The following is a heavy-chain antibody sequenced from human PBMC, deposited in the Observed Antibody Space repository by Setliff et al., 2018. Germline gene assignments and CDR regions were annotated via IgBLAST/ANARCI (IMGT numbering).Heavy chain of an antibody. CDR3: ARERLYYDDLTGFSPEAFDI. CDR1: GYSISNGFY. D-gene: IGHD3-9*01. Sequence: PSETLSLTCAVSGYSISNGFYWGWIRQSPVKGLEWIGSLFDGGSAYYSPSLKSRASISLDASKNQFALQLTSVTAADTALYFCARERLYYDDLTGFSPEAFDIWGQG. V-gene: IGHV4-38-2*02. J-gene: IGHJ3*02. CDR2: LFDGGSA.